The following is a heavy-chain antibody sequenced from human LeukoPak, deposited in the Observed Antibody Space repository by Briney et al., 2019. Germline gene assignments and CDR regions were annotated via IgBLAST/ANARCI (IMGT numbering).Heavy chain of an antibody. V-gene: IGHV4-59*01. CDR1: GGSISSYY. J-gene: IGHJ5*02. Sequence: SETLSLTCTVSGGSISSYYWSWIRQPPGEGLEWIGYIYYSGSTNYNPSLKSRVTISVDTSKNQFSLKLSSVTAADTAVYYCARMWFSSSWDRQFDPWGQGTLVTVSS. D-gene: IGHD6-13*01. CDR2: IYYSGST. CDR3: ARMWFSSSWDRQFDP.